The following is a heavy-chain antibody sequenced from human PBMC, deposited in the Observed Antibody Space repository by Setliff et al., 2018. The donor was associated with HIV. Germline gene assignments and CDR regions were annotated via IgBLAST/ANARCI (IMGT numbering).Heavy chain of an antibody. V-gene: IGHV4-61*02. J-gene: IGHJ4*02. D-gene: IGHD6-19*01. CDR1: GGSISRGSYY. CDR2: IYTTEST. Sequence: LSLTCTVSGGSISRGSYYWIWVRQPAGKGLEWIGRIYTTESTNYNPSLKSRVTISVDMSKNQFSLKLSSVTAADTAVYYCARFRQWLGLDYWGQGTLVTVSS. CDR3: ARFRQWLGLDY.